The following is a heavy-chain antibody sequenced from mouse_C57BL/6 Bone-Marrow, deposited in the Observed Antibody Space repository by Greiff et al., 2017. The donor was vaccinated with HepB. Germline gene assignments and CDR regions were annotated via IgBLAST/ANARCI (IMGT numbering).Heavy chain of an antibody. J-gene: IGHJ3*01. CDR2: ISSGGDYI. Sequence: EVMLVESGEGLVKPGGSLKLSCAASGFTFSSYAMSWVRQTPEKRLEWVAYISSGGDYIYYADTVKGRFTISRDNARNTLYLQMSSLKSEDTAMYYWTRVYDYERFAYWGQGTLVTVSA. CDR3: TRVYDYERFAY. V-gene: IGHV5-9-1*02. CDR1: GFTFSSYA. D-gene: IGHD2-4*01.